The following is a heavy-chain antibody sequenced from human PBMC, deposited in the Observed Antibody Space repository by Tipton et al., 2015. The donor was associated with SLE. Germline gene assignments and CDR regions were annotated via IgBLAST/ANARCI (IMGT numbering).Heavy chain of an antibody. V-gene: IGHV4-39*07. D-gene: IGHD3-3*01. CDR1: GVSISSISYY. Sequence: TLSLTCTVPGVSISSISYYWGWIRQPPGKGLEWIGSIYYSGSTYFNPSLKSRVTISVDTSKNQFSLKLSSVTAADTAVYYCARVLYVGMGYYYMDVWGKGTTVTVSS. J-gene: IGHJ6*03. CDR2: IYYSGST. CDR3: ARVLYVGMGYYYMDV.